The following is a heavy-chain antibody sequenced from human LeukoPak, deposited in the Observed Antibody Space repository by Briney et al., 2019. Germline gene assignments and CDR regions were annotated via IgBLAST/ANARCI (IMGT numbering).Heavy chain of an antibody. CDR1: GFTFSSYA. J-gene: IGHJ6*04. D-gene: IGHD6-13*01. CDR3: AKAAAADYGMDV. Sequence: GRSLRLSCAASGFTFSSYAMHWVRQAPGKGLEWVAVISYEGTNKYYADSVKGRFTISRDNSKNTLYSKNTLYLQMNSLRAEDTAVYYCAKAAAADYGMDVWGKGTTVTVSS. CDR2: ISYEGTNK. V-gene: IGHV3-30*04.